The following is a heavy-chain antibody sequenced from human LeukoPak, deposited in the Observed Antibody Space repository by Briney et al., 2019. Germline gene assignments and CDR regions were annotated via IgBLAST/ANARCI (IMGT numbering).Heavy chain of an antibody. Sequence: GESLKISCQGSGYSFSSYWIAWVRQMPGKGLEWMGIIYPGDSDTRYSPSFQGQVTISADKSISTAYLHWSSLKASDTAMYYCARRASSDYFDYWGQGTLVTVSS. V-gene: IGHV5-51*01. CDR1: GYSFSSYW. D-gene: IGHD1-26*01. CDR2: IYPGDSDT. J-gene: IGHJ4*02. CDR3: ARRASSDYFDY.